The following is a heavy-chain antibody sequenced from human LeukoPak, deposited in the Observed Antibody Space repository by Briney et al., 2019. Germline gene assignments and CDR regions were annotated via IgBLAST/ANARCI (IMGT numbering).Heavy chain of an antibody. CDR3: ARRQQLGNFDY. D-gene: IGHD6-13*01. CDR1: GGSISSSNW. V-gene: IGHV4-4*02. Sequence: PSETRSLTCAVSGGSISSSNWWSWVRQPPGKGLEWIGEISHSGSTNYKASLKSRITISVAKSSTQFFLTLSSVTAADTAVFYCARRQQLGNFDYWGQGILVTVSS. J-gene: IGHJ4*02. CDR2: ISHSGST.